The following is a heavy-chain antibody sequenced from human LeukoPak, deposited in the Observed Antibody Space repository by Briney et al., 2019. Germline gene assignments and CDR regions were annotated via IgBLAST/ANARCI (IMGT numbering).Heavy chain of an antibody. Sequence: ASVKVSCKASGYTFTSYDINWVRQATGQGLEWMGWMNPNGGNTGYAQKFQGRVTLTRNTSISTAYMELSSLRSEDTAVYYCARIYCSSTSCYYYYYYGMDVWGQGTTVTVSS. CDR3: ARIYCSSTSCYYYYYYGMDV. D-gene: IGHD2-2*01. CDR2: MNPNGGNT. J-gene: IGHJ6*02. CDR1: GYTFTSYD. V-gene: IGHV1-8*01.